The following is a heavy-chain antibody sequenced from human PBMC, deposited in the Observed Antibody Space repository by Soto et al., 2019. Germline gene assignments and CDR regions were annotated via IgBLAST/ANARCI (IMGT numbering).Heavy chain of an antibody. D-gene: IGHD3-22*01. CDR2: ISYDGSNK. J-gene: IGHJ4*02. CDR1: GFTLSSYA. CDR3: VITHPPYYDSSGYYAH. Sequence: GGSLRLSWAGSGFTLSSYAMHWVRQAPGKGLEWVAVISYDGSNKYYADSVKGRFTISRDNSKNTLYLQMNSLRAEDTAVYYCVITHPPYYDSSGYYAHWGQGTLVTVSS. V-gene: IGHV3-30-3*01.